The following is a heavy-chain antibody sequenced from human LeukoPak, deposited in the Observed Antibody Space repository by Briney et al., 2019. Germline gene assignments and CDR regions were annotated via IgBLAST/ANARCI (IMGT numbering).Heavy chain of an antibody. J-gene: IGHJ4*02. D-gene: IGHD6-19*01. Sequence: GGSLRLSCAASGFTFSSYSMNWVRQAPGKGLEWVSSISSSSSYIYYADSVKGRFTISRDNAKNSLYLQMNSLRAEDTAVYYCARDALIAVAGNANYFDYWGQGTLVTVSS. CDR1: GFTFSSYS. V-gene: IGHV3-21*01. CDR3: ARDALIAVAGNANYFDY. CDR2: ISSSSSYI.